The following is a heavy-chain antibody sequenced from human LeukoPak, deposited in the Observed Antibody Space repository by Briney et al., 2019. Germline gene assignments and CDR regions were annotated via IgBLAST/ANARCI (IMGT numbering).Heavy chain of an antibody. CDR1: GGSISSGSRY. J-gene: IGHJ4*02. D-gene: IGHD3-16*01. CDR3: AASSGATLGRF. V-gene: IGHV4-31*03. CDR2: IYYTGIT. Sequence: SETLSLTCTVSGGSISSGSRYYNWIRQHPGKGLEWIGYIYYTGITSYNPSLKSRVTMSVDTSMNQVSLKVTSLTAADTAVYYCAASSGATLGRFWGQGALVTVSS.